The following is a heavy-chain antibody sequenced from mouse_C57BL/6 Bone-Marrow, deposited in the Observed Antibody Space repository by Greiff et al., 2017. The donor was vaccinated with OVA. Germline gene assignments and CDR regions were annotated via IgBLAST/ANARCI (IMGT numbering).Heavy chain of an antibody. Sequence: EVQLQQSGPELVKPGASVKISCKASGYTFTDYYMNWVKQSHGKSLEWIGDINPNNGGTSYNQKFKGKATLTVDKSSSTAYMERRSLTSEDSAVYYCARESSGAMDYWGQGTSVTVSS. V-gene: IGHV1-26*01. CDR1: GYTFTDYY. J-gene: IGHJ4*01. CDR2: INPNNGGT. D-gene: IGHD3-1*01. CDR3: ARESSGAMDY.